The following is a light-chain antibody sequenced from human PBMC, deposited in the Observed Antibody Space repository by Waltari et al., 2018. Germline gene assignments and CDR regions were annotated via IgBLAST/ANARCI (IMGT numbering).Light chain of an antibody. CDR1: STDIGAHDF. CDR3: SSYTRGRTYV. V-gene: IGLV2-14*03. Sequence: QSALTQPASVSGSPGQSIAISCSGSSTDIGAHDFVSWYQQHPGIAPKLIIFDVSSRPSGISYRVSGSKFGNTASLTIFGLQAEDEADYYCSSYTRGRTYVFGSGTKVTVL. J-gene: IGLJ1*01. CDR2: DVS.